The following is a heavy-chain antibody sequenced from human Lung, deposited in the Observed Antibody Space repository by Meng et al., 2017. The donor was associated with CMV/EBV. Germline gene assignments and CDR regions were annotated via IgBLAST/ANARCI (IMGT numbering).Heavy chain of an antibody. CDR3: ARLFHTSLGTNYYYGMDV. D-gene: IGHD3-10*01. J-gene: IGHJ6*02. Sequence: SVXVSXXASGYAFTGYNIHWVRQAPGQGLEWMGWINPNSGDTKYAQKFQGRVALTRDTSISTAYMELSSLKSDDTAVFFCARLFHTSLGTNYYYGMDVWGQGTAVXVSS. V-gene: IGHV1-2*02. CDR2: INPNSGDT. CDR1: GYAFTGYN.